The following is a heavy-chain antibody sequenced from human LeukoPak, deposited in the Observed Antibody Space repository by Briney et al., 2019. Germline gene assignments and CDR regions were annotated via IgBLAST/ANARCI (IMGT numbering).Heavy chain of an antibody. CDR3: ARGAKRGLYDSSGYMVDS. D-gene: IGHD3-22*01. V-gene: IGHV3-74*01. CDR1: GFSFSNFW. Sequence: GGSLTLSCAVSGFSFSNFWMHWVRQAPGNGLVWVSRIKNVGTITNYAESVKGRFAISRDNAKNTLYLQMNRLRAEDTAVYYCARGAKRGLYDSSGYMVDSWGQGTLVTVSS. CDR2: IKNVGTIT. J-gene: IGHJ4*02.